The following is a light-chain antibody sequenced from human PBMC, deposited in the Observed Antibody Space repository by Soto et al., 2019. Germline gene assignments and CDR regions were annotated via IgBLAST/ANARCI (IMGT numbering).Light chain of an antibody. V-gene: IGKV3-20*01. CDR1: QRISGNS. J-gene: IGKJ4*01. CDR2: DAS. CDR3: QQYNDWPLT. Sequence: EIVLTQSPGTLSLSPGERATLSCRASQRISGNSLAWYQQKPGQAPRLLIYDASNRATGIPDRFSGSGSGTEFTLTIISLQSEDSAVYYCQQYNDWPLTFGGGTKGDIK.